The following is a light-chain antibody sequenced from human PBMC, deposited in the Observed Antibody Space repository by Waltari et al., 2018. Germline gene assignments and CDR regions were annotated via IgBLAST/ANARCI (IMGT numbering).Light chain of an antibody. CDR2: AAS. J-gene: IGKJ1*01. V-gene: IGKV1-39*01. CDR1: QTISSY. CDR3: QQSYSSPWT. Sequence: DIQMTQSPSSLSAFVGYRVTITCRASQTISSYLNWYQQKPGKAPKLLIYAASSLQSGVPSRFSGSGSGPDFTLTISSLQPEDFATYYCQQSYSSPWTFGQGTKVEV.